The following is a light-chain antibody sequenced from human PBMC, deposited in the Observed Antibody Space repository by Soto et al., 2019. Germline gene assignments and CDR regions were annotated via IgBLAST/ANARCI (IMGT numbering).Light chain of an antibody. J-gene: IGLJ3*02. V-gene: IGLV2-14*01. CDR2: EVS. CDR3: CSYTSSSTRV. Sequence: QSALTQPASVSGSPGQSITISCTGTSSDVGGYNYVSWYQQHPGKAPKLMIYEVSNRPSGVSNRFSGSKSGNTASLTISGLQAEDEDDYNCCSYTSSSTRVFGGGTKLTVL. CDR1: SSDVGGYNY.